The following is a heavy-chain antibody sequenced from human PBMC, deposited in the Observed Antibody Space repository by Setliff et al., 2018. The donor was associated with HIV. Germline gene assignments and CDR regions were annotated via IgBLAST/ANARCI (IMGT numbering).Heavy chain of an antibody. D-gene: IGHD2-15*01. CDR2: MNPNSGNS. Sequence: ASVKVSCKASGYTFTSFDINWVRQATGQGLEWMGWMNPNSGNSGFAQKFQGRLTMTTDTSTSTVYMELSSLRSEDTAVYYCAREYHGGWFDYWGQGALVTVSS. CDR3: AREYHGGWFDY. J-gene: IGHJ4*02. CDR1: GYTFTSFD. V-gene: IGHV1-8*01.